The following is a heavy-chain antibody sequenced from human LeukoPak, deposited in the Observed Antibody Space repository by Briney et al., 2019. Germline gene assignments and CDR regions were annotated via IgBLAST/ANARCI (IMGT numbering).Heavy chain of an antibody. J-gene: IGHJ4*02. D-gene: IGHD3-22*01. CDR3: ARGSGYYYDSSGYSLDFDY. CDR2: IWYDGSNK. CDR1: GFTFGSYG. V-gene: IGHV3-33*01. Sequence: GGSLRLSCAASGFTFGSYGMHWVRQAPGKGLEWVAVIWYDGSNKYYADSVKGRFTISRDNSKNTLYLQMNSLRAEDTAVYYCARGSGYYYDSSGYSLDFDYWGQGTLVTVSS.